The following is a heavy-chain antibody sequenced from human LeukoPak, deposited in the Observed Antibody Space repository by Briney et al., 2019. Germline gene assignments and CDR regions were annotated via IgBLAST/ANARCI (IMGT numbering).Heavy chain of an antibody. V-gene: IGHV3-30*04. D-gene: IGHD5-24*01. CDR3: AKGEMATMKVYFDY. Sequence: GGSLRLSCLASGFSFNRFAMHWVRQAPGKGLEWVAVISYDGSNKYYADSVKGRFTISRDNSKNTLYLQMNSLRAEDTAVYYWAKGEMATMKVYFDYWGQGTLVTVSS. CDR2: ISYDGSNK. CDR1: GFSFNRFA. J-gene: IGHJ4*02.